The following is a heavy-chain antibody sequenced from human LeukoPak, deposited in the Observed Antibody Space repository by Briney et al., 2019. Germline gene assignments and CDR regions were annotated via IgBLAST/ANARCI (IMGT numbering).Heavy chain of an antibody. V-gene: IGHV3-23*01. Sequence: GGSLRLSCAASGFTFSNYAMSWVRQAPGKGLEWVSAITGSGSGIYYADSMKSRFTISRDNSKNTLYLQINSLRAEDTAVYYCAKWGDYDVLTGYYVSDYWGQGTLVTVPS. D-gene: IGHD3-9*01. J-gene: IGHJ4*02. CDR3: AKWGDYDVLTGYYVSDY. CDR2: ITGSGSGI. CDR1: GFTFSNYA.